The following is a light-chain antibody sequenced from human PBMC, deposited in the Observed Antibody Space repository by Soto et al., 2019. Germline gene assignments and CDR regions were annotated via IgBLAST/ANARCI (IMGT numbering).Light chain of an antibody. CDR2: SAS. CDR1: QSVSDN. V-gene: IGKV3-15*01. J-gene: IGKJ5*01. Sequence: EIIMTQSPATLSVSPVERVTLSCMASQSVSDNVAWYQQRPGQSPRLLMHSASARAAGLPARFSGSGSGTEFSLSIHSLQSEDFAVYFCQQYNDWPITFGQGTRLEIK. CDR3: QQYNDWPIT.